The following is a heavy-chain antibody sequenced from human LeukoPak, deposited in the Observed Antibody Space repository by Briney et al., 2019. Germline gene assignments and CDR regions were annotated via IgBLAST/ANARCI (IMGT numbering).Heavy chain of an antibody. CDR2: IRSKAYGGTT. Sequence: GGSLRLSCTASGFTFGDYAMSWVRQAPGKGLEWVGFIRSKAYGGTTEYAASVKGRFTISRDDSKSIAYLQMNSLKTEDTAAYYCTRRYNYDSSGYYYVRDAFDIWGQGTMVTVSS. V-gene: IGHV3-49*04. CDR3: TRRYNYDSSGYYYVRDAFDI. D-gene: IGHD3-22*01. J-gene: IGHJ3*02. CDR1: GFTFGDYA.